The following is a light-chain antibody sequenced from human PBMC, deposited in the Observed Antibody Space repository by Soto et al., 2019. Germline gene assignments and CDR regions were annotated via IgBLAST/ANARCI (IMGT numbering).Light chain of an antibody. Sequence: EIVLTQSPATLSLSPGERAALSCRASQSVSSHLAWYQQKPGQAPRLLIYDASNRATGIPARFSGSVSGTDFTLIISSLEPEDLAVYYCQQRSNWPLTFGGGTKVEI. V-gene: IGKV3-11*01. CDR2: DAS. J-gene: IGKJ4*01. CDR3: QQRSNWPLT. CDR1: QSVSSH.